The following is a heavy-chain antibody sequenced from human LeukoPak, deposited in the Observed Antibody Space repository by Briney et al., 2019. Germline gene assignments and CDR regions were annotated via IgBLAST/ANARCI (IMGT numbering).Heavy chain of an antibody. D-gene: IGHD3-10*01. V-gene: IGHV4-34*01. J-gene: IGHJ6*04. CDR3: ARGYYYGSERPYYYYYGMDV. CDR2: INHSGST. CDR1: GGSFSGYY. Sequence: SETLSLTCAVYGGSFSGYYWSWIRQPPGKGLEWIGEINHSGSTNYNPSLKSRVTISVDTSKNQFSLKLSSVTAADTAVYYCARGYYYGSERPYYYYYGMDVWGKGTTVTVSS.